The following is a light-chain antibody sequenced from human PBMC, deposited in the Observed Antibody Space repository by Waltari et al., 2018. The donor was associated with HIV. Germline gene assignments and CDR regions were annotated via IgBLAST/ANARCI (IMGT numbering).Light chain of an antibody. CDR2: ATS. CDR3: QQANSFPWT. J-gene: IGKJ1*01. Sequence: DIQLTQFQSFVSASVGDRFTISCRAGHPLVSWLTWYQQKPGKAPELLIYATSNLGSRVPSRFSGSGSGTNFTLTINSLQTEDFATYFCQQANSFPWTFGQGTKLELK. V-gene: IGKV1-12*01. CDR1: HPLVSW.